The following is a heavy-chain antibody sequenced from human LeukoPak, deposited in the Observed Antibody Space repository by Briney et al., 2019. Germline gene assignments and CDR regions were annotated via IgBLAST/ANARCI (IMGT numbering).Heavy chain of an antibody. D-gene: IGHD2-15*01. CDR1: GGSISSYY. CDR3: ARGRYCSGGSCSDY. V-gene: IGHV4-34*01. J-gene: IGHJ4*02. Sequence: SETLSLTCTVSGGSISSYYWSWIRQPPGKGLEWIGEINHSGSTNYNPSLKSRVTISVDTSKNQFSLKLSSVTAADTAVYYCARGRYCSGGSCSDYWGQGTLVTVSS. CDR2: INHSGST.